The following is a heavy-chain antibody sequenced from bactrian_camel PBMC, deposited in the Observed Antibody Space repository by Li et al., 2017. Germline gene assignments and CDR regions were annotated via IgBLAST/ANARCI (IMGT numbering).Heavy chain of an antibody. J-gene: IGHJ6*01. V-gene: IGHV3S6*01. CDR2: IVSDGSNT. CDR3: ATVAFGYCGGGYRYSVEFGY. D-gene: IGHD2*01. CDR1: GFTFSSFY. Sequence: HVQLVESGGGLVQPGASLRLSCAASGFTFSSFYINWVRQAPGKGLEWVNGIVSDGSNTYYADSVKGRFTISRDNAKNTVYLQMNSLKSEDTGLYYCATVAFGYCGGGYRYSVEFGYWGQGTQVTVS.